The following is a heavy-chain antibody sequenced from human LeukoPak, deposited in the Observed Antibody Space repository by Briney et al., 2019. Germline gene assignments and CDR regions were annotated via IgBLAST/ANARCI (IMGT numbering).Heavy chain of an antibody. V-gene: IGHV3-23*01. CDR2: ISGSGGST. D-gene: IGHD3-10*01. CDR1: GFTFSSYA. J-gene: IGHJ1*01. CDR3: ARVSSGSGSYYNKEHED. Sequence: PGGSLRLSCAASGFTFSSYAMSWVRQAPGKGLEWVSAISGSGGSTYYADSVKGRFTISRDNSKNTLYLQMNSLRAEDTAVYYCARVSSGSGSYYNKEHEDRGQGTLVTFS.